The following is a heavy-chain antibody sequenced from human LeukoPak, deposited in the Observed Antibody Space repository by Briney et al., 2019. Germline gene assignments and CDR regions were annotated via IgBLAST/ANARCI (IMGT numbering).Heavy chain of an antibody. CDR1: GYTFTSYY. Sequence: SVKVSCKASGYTFTSYYMHWVRQAPGQGLEWMGGIIPIFGTANYAQKFQGRVTITADESTSTAYMELSSLRSEDTAVYYCARLVDTAMVRSPYYYYGMDVWGQGTTVTVSS. D-gene: IGHD5-18*01. CDR3: ARLVDTAMVRSPYYYYGMDV. CDR2: IIPIFGTA. V-gene: IGHV1-69*13. J-gene: IGHJ6*02.